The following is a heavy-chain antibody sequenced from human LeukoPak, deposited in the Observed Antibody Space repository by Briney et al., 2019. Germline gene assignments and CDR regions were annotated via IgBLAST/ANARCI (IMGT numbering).Heavy chain of an antibody. CDR1: GGSIRSSYYY. Sequence: PSETLSLTCTVSGGSIRSSYYYWGWIRQPPGKGLEWIGSIYDSGSTYYNPSLKSRVTISVDTSKNQFSLKLNSVTAADTAVYYCARGPRYYDFWSGYQDYYYYGMDVWGQGTTVTVSS. V-gene: IGHV4-39*01. D-gene: IGHD3-3*01. CDR2: IYDSGST. J-gene: IGHJ6*02. CDR3: ARGPRYYDFWSGYQDYYYYGMDV.